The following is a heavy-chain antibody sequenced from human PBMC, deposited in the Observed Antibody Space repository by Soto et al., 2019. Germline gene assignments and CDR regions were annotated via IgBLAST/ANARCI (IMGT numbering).Heavy chain of an antibody. D-gene: IGHD2-2*01. Sequence: PGGSLRLSCAASGFTFSSYAMSWVRQAPGKGLEWVSAISGSGGSTYYADSVKGRFTISRDNSKNTLYLQMNSLRAEDTAVYYCANAVVVPASSTHTKYYFDYWGQGTLVTVSS. J-gene: IGHJ4*02. CDR3: ANAVVVPASSTHTKYYFDY. CDR2: ISGSGGST. V-gene: IGHV3-23*01. CDR1: GFTFSSYA.